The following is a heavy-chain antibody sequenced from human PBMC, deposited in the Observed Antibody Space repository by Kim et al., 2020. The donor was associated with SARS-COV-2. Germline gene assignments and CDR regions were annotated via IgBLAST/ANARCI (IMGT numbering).Heavy chain of an antibody. CDR1: GFTFSSYS. J-gene: IGHJ4*02. Sequence: GGSLRLSCAASGFTFSSYSMNWVRQAPGKGLEWVSSISSSSSYIYYADSVKGRFTISRDNAKNSLYLQMNSLRAEDTAVYYCARGYSRNMVREYYFDYWGQGTLVTVSS. D-gene: IGHD3-10*01. V-gene: IGHV3-21*01. CDR2: ISSSSSYI. CDR3: ARGYSRNMVREYYFDY.